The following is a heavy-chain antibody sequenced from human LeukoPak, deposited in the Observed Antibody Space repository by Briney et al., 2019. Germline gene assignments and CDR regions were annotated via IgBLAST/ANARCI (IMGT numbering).Heavy chain of an antibody. D-gene: IGHD5-18*01. J-gene: IGHJ5*02. V-gene: IGHV1-69*05. CDR2: IIPIFGTA. CDR1: GGTFSSYA. CDR3: ARGHYYVDTAMVNYNWFDP. Sequence: SVKVSCKASGGTFSSYAISWVRQAPGQGLEWMGGIIPIFGTANYAQKFQGRVTITTDESTSTAYMELSSLRSEDAAVYYCARGHYYVDTAMVNYNWFDPWGQGTLVTVSS.